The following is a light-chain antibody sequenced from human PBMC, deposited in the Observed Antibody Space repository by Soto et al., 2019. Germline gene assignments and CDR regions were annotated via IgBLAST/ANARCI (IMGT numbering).Light chain of an antibody. V-gene: IGLV2-23*02. CDR2: EVN. Sequence: QSALTQPASVSGSPGQSITISCSETSSGIGTYNYVSWYQLHPSKVPKLIIYEVNNRPSGISPRFSGSKSGKTASLTISGLQAEDEADYYCCSFTTSSTWLFGGGTKLTVL. CDR3: CSFTTSSTWL. CDR1: SSGIGTYNY. J-gene: IGLJ3*02.